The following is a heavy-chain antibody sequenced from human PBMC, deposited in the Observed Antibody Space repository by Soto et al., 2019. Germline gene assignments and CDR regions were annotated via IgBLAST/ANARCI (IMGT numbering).Heavy chain of an antibody. Sequence: GGSLRLSCAAAGVTVDSYSINWVRQAPGKGLEWVSYISSSSGSIFYADSVRGRFTISRDNARNSVFLHLNSLRAEDTAVYYCARDNDGAKFASSYNDLRGQGTLVTVSS. CDR3: ARDNDGAKFASSYNDL. CDR1: GVTVDSYS. V-gene: IGHV3-48*01. D-gene: IGHD6-6*01. CDR2: ISSSSGSI. J-gene: IGHJ5*02.